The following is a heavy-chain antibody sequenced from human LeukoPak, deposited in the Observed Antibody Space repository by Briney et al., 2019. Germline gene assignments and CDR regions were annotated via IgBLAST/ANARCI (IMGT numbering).Heavy chain of an antibody. CDR3: AGPSSSGVGY. CDR1: GFTFSNYG. D-gene: IGHD3-10*01. CDR2: IRFDGTNK. J-gene: IGHJ4*02. Sequence: GGSLRLSCAASGFTFSNYGMHWVRQAPGKGLEWVAFIRFDGTNKYYADSMKGRLTISRDNSKNTLYLQMNSLRAEDTAVYYCAGPSSSGVGYWGQGTLVTVSS. V-gene: IGHV3-30*02.